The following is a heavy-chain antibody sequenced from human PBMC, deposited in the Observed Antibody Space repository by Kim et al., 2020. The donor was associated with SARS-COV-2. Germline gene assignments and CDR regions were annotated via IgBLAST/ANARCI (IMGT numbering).Heavy chain of an antibody. CDR3: ARGNYVWGSYRYDYYYYGMDV. Sequence: GGSLRLSCAASGFTFSSYDMHWVRQATGKGLEWVSAIGTAGDTYYPGSVKGRFTISRENAKNSLYLQMNSLRAGDTAVYYCARGNYVWGSYRYDYYYYGMDVWGQGTTVTVSS. D-gene: IGHD3-16*02. J-gene: IGHJ6*02. CDR1: GFTFSSYD. CDR2: IGTAGDT. V-gene: IGHV3-13*04.